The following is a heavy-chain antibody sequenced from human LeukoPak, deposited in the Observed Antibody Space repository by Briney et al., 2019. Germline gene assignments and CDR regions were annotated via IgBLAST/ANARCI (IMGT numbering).Heavy chain of an antibody. CDR1: GFTFSSYG. D-gene: IGHD6-19*01. Sequence: GGSLRLSCAASGFTFSSYGMHRVRQAPGKGLEWVAVIWYDGSNKYYADSVKGRFTISRDNSKNTLYLQMNSLRAEDTAVYYCARGSSSGWKFDYWGQGTLVTVSS. J-gene: IGHJ4*02. V-gene: IGHV3-33*01. CDR2: IWYDGSNK. CDR3: ARGSSSGWKFDY.